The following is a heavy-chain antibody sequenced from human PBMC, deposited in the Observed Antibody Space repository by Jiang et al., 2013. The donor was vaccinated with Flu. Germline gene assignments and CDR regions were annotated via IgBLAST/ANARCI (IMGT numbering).Heavy chain of an antibody. CDR1: GGFMGDTDYS. CDR3: VRGGRDEGCFDS. CDR2: VSYSGST. V-gene: IGHV4-39*01. J-gene: IGHJ5*01. Sequence: GPGLVKPSETLSLTCDVSGGFMGDTDYSWAWIRQPPGKGLEWIGNVSYSGSTNHNPSLKSRVIISVDTSKNQFSLKVTSVTAADTAVYYCVRGGRDEGCFDSWGQGTLVIVSS. D-gene: IGHD2-21*01.